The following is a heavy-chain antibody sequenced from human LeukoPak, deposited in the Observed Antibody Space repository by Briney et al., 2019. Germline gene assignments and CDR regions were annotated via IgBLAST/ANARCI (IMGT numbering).Heavy chain of an antibody. D-gene: IGHD3-22*01. CDR2: INPNSGGT. V-gene: IGHV1-2*04. CDR1: GYTFTGYY. Sequence: ASVKVSCKASGYTFTGYYMHWVRQAPGQGLEWMGWINPNSGGTNYAQKFQGWVTMTRDTSISTAYMELSSLRSEDTAVYYCARALKNYYDSSGRLYYFDYWGQGTLVTVSS. CDR3: ARALKNYYDSSGRLYYFDY. J-gene: IGHJ4*02.